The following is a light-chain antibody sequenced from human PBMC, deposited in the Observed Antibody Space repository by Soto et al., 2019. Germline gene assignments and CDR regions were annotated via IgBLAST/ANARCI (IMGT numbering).Light chain of an antibody. CDR3: QSYDGSLSGYV. V-gene: IGLV1-40*01. CDR2: GNS. J-gene: IGLJ1*01. Sequence: QSALTQPPSVSGSPGQRVTIACTGSSSNFGAGYDVHWYQQLPGTAPKLLIYGNSNRPSGVPDRFSGSKSGTSASLAITGLQAEDEADYYCQSYDGSLSGYVFGTGTKVPVL. CDR1: SSNFGAGYD.